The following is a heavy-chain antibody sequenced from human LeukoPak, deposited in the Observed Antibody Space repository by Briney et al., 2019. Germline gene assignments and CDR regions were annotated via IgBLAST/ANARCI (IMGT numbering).Heavy chain of an antibody. CDR3: AKEGATYYDFWSGYSYFDY. CDR2: ISGSGGST. Sequence: GGSLRLSCAASGFTVSSSYAMSWVRQAPGKGLEWVSAISGSGGSTYYADSVKGRFTISRDNSKNTLYLQMNSLRAEDTAVYYCAKEGATYYDFWSGYSYFDYWGQGTLVTVSS. D-gene: IGHD3-3*01. J-gene: IGHJ4*02. V-gene: IGHV3-23*01. CDR1: GFTVSSSYA.